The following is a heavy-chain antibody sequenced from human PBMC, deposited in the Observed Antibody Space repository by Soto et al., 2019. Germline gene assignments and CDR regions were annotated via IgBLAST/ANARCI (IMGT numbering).Heavy chain of an antibody. D-gene: IGHD3-3*01. CDR2: IIPIFGTA. CDR1: GGTFSSYA. Sequence: SVKVSCKASGGTFSSYAISWVRQAPGQGLEWMGGIIPIFGTANYAQKFQGRVTITADESTSTAYMELSSLRSEDTAVYYCARVNPLYDFWSASLNPWGQGTLVTVSS. CDR3: ARVNPLYDFWSASLNP. J-gene: IGHJ5*02. V-gene: IGHV1-69*13.